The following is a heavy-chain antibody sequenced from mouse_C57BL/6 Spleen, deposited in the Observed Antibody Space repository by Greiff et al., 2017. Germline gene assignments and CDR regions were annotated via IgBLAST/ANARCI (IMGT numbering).Heavy chain of an antibody. CDR3: ARSGLYAMDY. Sequence: QAQLQQPGAELVRPGTSVKLSCKASGYTFTSYWMHWVKQRPGQGLEWIGVIDPSDSYTNYNQKFKGKATLTVDTSSSTAYMQLSSLTSEDSAVYYCARSGLYAMDYWGQGTSVTVSS. D-gene: IGHD3-1*01. CDR1: GYTFTSYW. V-gene: IGHV1-59*01. CDR2: IDPSDSYT. J-gene: IGHJ4*01.